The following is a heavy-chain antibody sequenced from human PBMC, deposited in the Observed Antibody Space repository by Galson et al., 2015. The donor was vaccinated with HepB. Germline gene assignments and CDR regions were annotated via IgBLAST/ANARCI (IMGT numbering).Heavy chain of an antibody. D-gene: IGHD6-19*01. J-gene: IGHJ4*02. V-gene: IGHV1-69*06. CDR3: ARDKYSSGWYIDY. CDR1: GGTFSSYA. CDR2: IIPIFGTA. Sequence: SVKVSCKASGGTFSSYAISWVRQAPGQGLEWMGGIIPIFGTANYAQKFQGRVTITADKSTSTAYMELSSLRSEDTAVYYCARDKYSSGWYIDYWGQGTLVTVSS.